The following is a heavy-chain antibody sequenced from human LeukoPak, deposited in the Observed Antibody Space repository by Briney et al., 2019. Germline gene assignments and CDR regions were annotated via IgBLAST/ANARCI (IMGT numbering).Heavy chain of an antibody. J-gene: IGHJ4*02. Sequence: SVKVSCKASGCTFTSYAISWVRQAPGQGLEWMGGIIPIFGKANYAQKFQGRVTITTDESTSTAYMELSSLRSEDTAVYYCARYYGSGSYDYWGQGTLVTVSS. CDR2: IIPIFGKA. CDR3: ARYYGSGSYDY. D-gene: IGHD3-10*01. V-gene: IGHV1-69*05. CDR1: GCTFTSYA.